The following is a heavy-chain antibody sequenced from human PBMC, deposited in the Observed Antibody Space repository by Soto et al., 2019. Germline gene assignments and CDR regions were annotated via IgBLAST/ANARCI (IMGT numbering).Heavy chain of an antibody. Sequence: QVQLVQSGAEVKKPGSSVKVSCKASGGTFSSYAISWVRQAPGQGLEWMGGIIPIFGTANYAQKFQGRVTITADESTSTAYMELSSLRSEDTAVYYCASWYCSGGSCWVGAFDIWGQGTMVTVSS. D-gene: IGHD2-15*01. CDR2: IIPIFGTA. CDR3: ASWYCSGGSCWVGAFDI. J-gene: IGHJ3*02. CDR1: GGTFSSYA. V-gene: IGHV1-69*01.